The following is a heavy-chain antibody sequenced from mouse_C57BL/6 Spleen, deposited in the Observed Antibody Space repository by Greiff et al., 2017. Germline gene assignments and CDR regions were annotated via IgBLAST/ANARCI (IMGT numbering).Heavy chain of an antibody. CDR2: IDPENGDT. D-gene: IGHD4-1*01. V-gene: IGHV14-4*01. Sequence: VQLQQSGAELVRPGASVKLSCTASGFNIKDDYMHWVKQRPEQGLEWIGWIDPENGDTEYASKFQGKATITADTSSNTAYLQLSSLTSEDTAVYYCTPNWLYFDYWGQGTTLTVSS. J-gene: IGHJ2*01. CDR1: GFNIKDDY. CDR3: TPNWLYFDY.